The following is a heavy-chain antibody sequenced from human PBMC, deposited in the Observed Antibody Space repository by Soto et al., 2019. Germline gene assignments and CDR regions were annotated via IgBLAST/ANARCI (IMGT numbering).Heavy chain of an antibody. CDR3: ARNTLSAAGSDNYGLDA. D-gene: IGHD6-13*01. J-gene: IGHJ6*02. CDR2: ISGSGFTI. Sequence: QVQLVESGGGLVEPGGSLRLSCATSGFTFSDHYMSWIRQAPGKGLAWVAYISGSGFTIYNADSVKGRFTISRDNAKNSVYLQMDSLRAEDTAVYYCARNTLSAAGSDNYGLDAWGQGTTVAVSS. V-gene: IGHV3-11*01. CDR1: GFTFSDHY.